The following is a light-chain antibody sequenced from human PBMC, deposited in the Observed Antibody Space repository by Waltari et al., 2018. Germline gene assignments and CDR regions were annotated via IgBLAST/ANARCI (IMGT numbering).Light chain of an antibody. V-gene: IGKV1-5*03. J-gene: IGKJ1*01. CDR1: QNIDSW. Sequence: DIQMTPSPSTLSASVGDRVTITCRASQNIDSWLTWYQQKPGKAPNLLIYEASNLESGVPSRFSGSGSGTEFTLTISSLQPDDFATYYCQHYKNYPRTFGQGTEVEIK. CDR2: EAS. CDR3: QHYKNYPRT.